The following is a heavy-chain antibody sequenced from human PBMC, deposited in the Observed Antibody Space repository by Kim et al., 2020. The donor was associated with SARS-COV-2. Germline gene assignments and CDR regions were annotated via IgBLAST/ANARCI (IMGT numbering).Heavy chain of an antibody. CDR2: IYYSGST. J-gene: IGHJ6*02. Sequence: SETLSLTCTVSGGSISSSSYYWGWIRQPPGKGLEWIGSIYYSGSTYYNPSLKSRVTISVDTSKNQFSLKLSSVTAADTAVYYCARDLGDYYGSGSYYMNYYYYGMDVWGQGTTVTVSS. CDR1: GGSISSSSYY. CDR3: ARDLGDYYGSGSYYMNYYYYGMDV. V-gene: IGHV4-39*07. D-gene: IGHD3-10*01.